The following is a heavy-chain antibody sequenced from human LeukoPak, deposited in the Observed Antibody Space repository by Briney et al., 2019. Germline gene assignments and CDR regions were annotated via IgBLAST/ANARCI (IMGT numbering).Heavy chain of an antibody. Sequence: PGGSLRLSCAASGFTFSDYYMSWIRQAPGKGLEWVSYISSSGSTIYYADSVKGRFTISRDNSKNTLYLQMNSLRAEDTALYYCAKDRENYYDSSGYCFDYWGQGTLVTVSS. CDR3: AKDRENYYDSSGYCFDY. D-gene: IGHD3-22*01. CDR2: ISSSGSTI. V-gene: IGHV3-11*01. CDR1: GFTFSDYY. J-gene: IGHJ4*02.